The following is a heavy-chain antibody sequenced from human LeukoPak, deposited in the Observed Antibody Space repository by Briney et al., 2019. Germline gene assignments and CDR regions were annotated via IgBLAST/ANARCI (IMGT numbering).Heavy chain of an antibody. V-gene: IGHV1-2*02. CDR3: ARDEPSDY. CDR1: GYTFTGYY. CDR2: MNPNSGGT. Sequence: ASVKVSCKASGYTFTGYYMHWVRQAPGQGLEWMGWMNPNSGGTNYAQKFQGRVTMTRDTSISTAYMELYSLRSDDTAFYDCARDEPSDYWGQGTLVTVSS. J-gene: IGHJ4*02.